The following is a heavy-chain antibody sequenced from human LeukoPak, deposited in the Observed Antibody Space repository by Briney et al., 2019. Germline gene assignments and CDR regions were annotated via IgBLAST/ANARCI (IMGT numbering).Heavy chain of an antibody. CDR2: ISPRGDIT. CDR3: AKAANWGSFDY. Sequence: PGGTLRLSCAASGFSFRSHGMNWVRQAPGKGLEWVSGISPRGDITYYKDSVRGRFTISRDNFKNTVSLQLNSLRAEDTAMYYCAKAANWGSFDYWGQGTLVTVSS. J-gene: IGHJ4*02. V-gene: IGHV3-23*01. D-gene: IGHD7-27*01. CDR1: GFSFRSHG.